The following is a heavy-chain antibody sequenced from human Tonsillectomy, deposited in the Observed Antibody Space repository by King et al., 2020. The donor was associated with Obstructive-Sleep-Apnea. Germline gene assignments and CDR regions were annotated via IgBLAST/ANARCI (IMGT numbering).Heavy chain of an antibody. D-gene: IGHD1-1*01. Sequence: ITLKESGPTLVKPTQTLTLTCTFTGFSLSTNGVAVGWIRQPPGKALEWLALIYWDDVKRYSPSLKSRLTITKDTSKNQVVLTMTNMDPVDTATYYCAHRLQQLGWFDPWGQGTLVTVSS. V-gene: IGHV2-5*02. CDR3: AHRLQQLGWFDP. J-gene: IGHJ5*02. CDR2: IYWDDVK. CDR1: GFSLSTNGVA.